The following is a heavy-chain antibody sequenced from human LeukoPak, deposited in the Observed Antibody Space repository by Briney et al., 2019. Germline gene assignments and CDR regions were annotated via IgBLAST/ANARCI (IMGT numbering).Heavy chain of an antibody. V-gene: IGHV4-39*07. Sequence: SETLSLTCTVSGGSISSSSYYWGWIRQPPGKGLEWIGSIYYSGSTYYNLSLKSRVTISVDTSKNQFSLKLSSVTAADTAVYYCARDKAPPYYYDSSGLDYWGQGTLVTVSS. CDR1: GGSISSSSYY. D-gene: IGHD3-22*01. J-gene: IGHJ4*02. CDR2: IYYSGST. CDR3: ARDKAPPYYYDSSGLDY.